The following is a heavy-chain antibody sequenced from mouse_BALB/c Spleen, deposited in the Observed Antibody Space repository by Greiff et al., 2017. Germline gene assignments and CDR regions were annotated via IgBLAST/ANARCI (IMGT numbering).Heavy chain of an antibody. D-gene: IGHD1-1*01. CDR3: VRVDYYGSTSWFAY. Sequence: VQLQQSGPGLVAPSQSLSITCTVSGFSLTSYDISWIRQPPGKGLEWLGVIWTGGGTNYNSAFMSRLSISKDNSKSQVVLKMNSLHTYDTALYYCVRVDYYGSTSWFAYWGQGTLVTVSA. J-gene: IGHJ3*01. CDR2: IWTGGGT. V-gene: IGHV2-9-2*01. CDR1: GFSLTSYD.